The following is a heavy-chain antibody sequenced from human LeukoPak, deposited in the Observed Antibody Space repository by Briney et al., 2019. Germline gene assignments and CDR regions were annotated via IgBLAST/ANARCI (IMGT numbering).Heavy chain of an antibody. D-gene: IGHD5-18*01. Sequence: SETLSLTCNVSGVYVCAGRYYWTWIRQHPGKGLEWIGYKYYSGSAKYNPSLKSRLTISIDTSKNQFSLQLSSVTAADTAVYYCASDPTDTANAFDIWGQGTMVTVSS. V-gene: IGHV4-31*03. CDR1: GVYVCAGRYY. CDR3: ASDPTDTANAFDI. CDR2: KYYSGSA. J-gene: IGHJ3*02.